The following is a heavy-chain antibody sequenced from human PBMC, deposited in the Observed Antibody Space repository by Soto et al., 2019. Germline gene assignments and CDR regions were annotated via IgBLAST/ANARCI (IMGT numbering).Heavy chain of an antibody. Sequence: GGSLRLSCAASGFTFSSYSMNWVRQAPGKGLEWVSYISSSSSTIYYEDSVKGRFTISRDNAKNSLYLQMNSLRAEDTAVYYCARDPAPRAVSYRWGQGTLVTVSS. J-gene: IGHJ4*02. CDR1: GFTFSSYS. D-gene: IGHD3-16*02. CDR2: ISSSSSTI. CDR3: ARDPAPRAVSYR. V-gene: IGHV3-48*01.